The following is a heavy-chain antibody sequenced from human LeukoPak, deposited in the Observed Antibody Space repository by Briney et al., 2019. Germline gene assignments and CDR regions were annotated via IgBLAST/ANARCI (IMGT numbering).Heavy chain of an antibody. D-gene: IGHD4-17*01. Sequence: PGGSLRLSCAASGITFSSYGMSWVRQAPGKGLEWVSSISSTGGTTYYADSVKGRFTISRDNAKNSLYLQMNSLRAEDTAVYYCARDLLDDYGDYGNWFDPWGQGTLVTVSS. J-gene: IGHJ5*02. CDR1: GITFSSYG. CDR3: ARDLLDDYGDYGNWFDP. CDR2: ISSTGGTT. V-gene: IGHV3-48*04.